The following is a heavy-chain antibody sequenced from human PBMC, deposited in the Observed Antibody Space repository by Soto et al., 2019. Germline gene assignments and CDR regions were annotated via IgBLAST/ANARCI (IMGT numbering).Heavy chain of an antibody. CDR2: ISSSSYI. J-gene: IGHJ3*02. V-gene: IGHV3-21*01. CDR1: GFTFSSYS. Sequence: GGSLRLSCAASGFTFSSYSMNWVRQAPGKGLEWVSSISSSSYIYYADSVKGRFTISRDNAKNSLYLQMNSLRAEDTAVYYCARGQQQPRYAFDIWGQGTMVTVSS. D-gene: IGHD6-13*01. CDR3: ARGQQQPRYAFDI.